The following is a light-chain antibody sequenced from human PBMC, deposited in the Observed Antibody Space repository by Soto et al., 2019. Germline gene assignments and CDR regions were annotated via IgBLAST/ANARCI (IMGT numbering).Light chain of an antibody. CDR1: QSVSSN. Sequence: EIVMTQSPATLSVSPGERATLSCRASQSVSSNLAWYQQKPDQAPRLLIYGASTRATGIPARFSGSGSGTEFILTISSLQSEDFAVYYCQQYNNWPPPLTFGGGTKVEIK. V-gene: IGKV3-15*01. CDR3: QQYNNWPPPLT. J-gene: IGKJ4*01. CDR2: GAS.